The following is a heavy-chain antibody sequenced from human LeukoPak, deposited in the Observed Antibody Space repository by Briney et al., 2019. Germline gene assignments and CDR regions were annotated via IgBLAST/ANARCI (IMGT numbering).Heavy chain of an antibody. CDR2: ISHSGIT. CDR1: GGSFSAYY. Sequence: SATLSLTCAVYGGSFSAYYGTWFRQSPGKRLEWIGEISHSGITHDNPSLKSRVTIFVDTSKNQFSLRLRSMTAADTAVYYCATYHFPQFDVWGQGNLVTVSS. J-gene: IGHJ5*02. CDR3: ATYHFPQFDV. D-gene: IGHD3-3*02. V-gene: IGHV4-34*01.